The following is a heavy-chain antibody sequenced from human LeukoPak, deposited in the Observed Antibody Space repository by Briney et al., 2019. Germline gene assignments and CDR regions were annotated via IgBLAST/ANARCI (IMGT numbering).Heavy chain of an antibody. J-gene: IGHJ4*02. Sequence: PGGSLRLSCAASGCTFSSHAMSWVRQAPVKGLEWVSLIRGSSDVIEYADSLRGRFTISRDNSKNNVSLQLNNLTSEDTALYYCAKGQSASSTFDCWGQGTLVTVSS. CDR3: AKGQSASSTFDC. V-gene: IGHV3-23*01. CDR2: IRGSSDVI. CDR1: GCTFSSHA.